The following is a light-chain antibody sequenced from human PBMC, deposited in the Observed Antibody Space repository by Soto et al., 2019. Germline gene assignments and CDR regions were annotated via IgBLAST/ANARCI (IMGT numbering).Light chain of an antibody. J-gene: IGLJ3*02. CDR1: SGHSSYG. CDR2: LNSDGSH. V-gene: IGLV4-69*01. Sequence: QLVLTQSPSASASLGASVKLTCTLSSGHSSYGIAWHQQQAEKGPRFLLKLNSDGSHNKGDGVPDRFSGSSSGAERYLTISSLQSDDEADYYCQTWATGIWVFGGGTKLTVL. CDR3: QTWATGIWV.